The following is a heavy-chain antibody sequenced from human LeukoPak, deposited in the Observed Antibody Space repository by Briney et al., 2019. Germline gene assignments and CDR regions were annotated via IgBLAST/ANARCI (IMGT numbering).Heavy chain of an antibody. CDR3: ATSARTYLGSSLDY. J-gene: IGHJ4*02. Sequence: GGSLRLSCAASGFTVSSNYMSWVRQAPGKGLVWVSRISSDASITSYADPVKGRFTISRDNAKNTLYLQMNSLRAEDTALYYCATSARTYLGSSLDYWGQGTLATVSS. CDR1: GFTVSSNY. CDR2: ISSDASIT. V-gene: IGHV3-74*01. D-gene: IGHD2-15*01.